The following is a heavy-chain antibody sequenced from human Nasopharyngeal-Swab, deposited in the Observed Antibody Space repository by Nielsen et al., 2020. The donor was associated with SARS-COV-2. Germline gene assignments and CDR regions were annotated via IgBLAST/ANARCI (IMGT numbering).Heavy chain of an antibody. D-gene: IGHD3-9*01. V-gene: IGHV3-43D*03. CDR1: GFTFHDYG. J-gene: IGHJ4*02. Sequence: GESLKISCAASGFTFHDYGMHWVRQAPGKGLEWVSFISWDGGSAYYADSVKGRFTISRDNTKNSLFLQMNSLRVEDTAFYYCAKEMRIFGLVLRDPAYDYWGQGTLVTVSP. CDR2: ISWDGGSA. CDR3: AKEMRIFGLVLRDPAYDY.